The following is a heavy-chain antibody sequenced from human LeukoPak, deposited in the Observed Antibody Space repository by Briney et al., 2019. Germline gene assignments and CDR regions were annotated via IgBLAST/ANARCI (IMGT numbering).Heavy chain of an antibody. J-gene: IGHJ4*02. D-gene: IGHD3-16*01. CDR3: ARMYYDYVWGSYMHGYFDY. CDR1: GGSISSYY. V-gene: IGHV4-4*09. CDR2: IYTSGST. Sequence: SETLSLTCTASGGSISSYYWSWIRQPPGKGLEWIGYIYTSGSTNYNPSLKSRVTISVDTSKNQFSLKLSSVTAADTAVYYCARMYYDYVWGSYMHGYFDYWGQGTLVTVSS.